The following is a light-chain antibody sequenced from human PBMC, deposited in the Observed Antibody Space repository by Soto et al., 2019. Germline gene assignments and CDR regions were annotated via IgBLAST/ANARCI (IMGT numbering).Light chain of an antibody. Sequence: EIVLTQSPGTLSLSPGEIATLSCRASQSVSSSYLAWYQQKPGQAPGLLIYGSSSMATGIPDRSSGIGSGPDVTLTISRLEPEDFAVDYCQQYGRSPRTFGQGTKVEL. V-gene: IGKV3-20*01. CDR1: QSVSSSY. CDR3: QQYGRSPRT. J-gene: IGKJ1*01. CDR2: GSS.